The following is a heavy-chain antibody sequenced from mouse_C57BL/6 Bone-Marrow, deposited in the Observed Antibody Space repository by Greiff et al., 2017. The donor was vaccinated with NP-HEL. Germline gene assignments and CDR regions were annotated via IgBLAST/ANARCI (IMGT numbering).Heavy chain of an antibody. Sequence: EVQVVESGGGLVQPGGSLKLSCAASGFTFSDYYMYWVRQTPEKRLEWVAYISNGGGSTYYPDTVKGRFTISRDNAKNTLYLQMSRLKSEDTAMYYCARPRYYYGSSYHAMDYWGQGTSVTVSS. J-gene: IGHJ4*01. D-gene: IGHD1-1*01. V-gene: IGHV5-12*01. CDR3: ARPRYYYGSSYHAMDY. CDR1: GFTFSDYY. CDR2: ISNGGGST.